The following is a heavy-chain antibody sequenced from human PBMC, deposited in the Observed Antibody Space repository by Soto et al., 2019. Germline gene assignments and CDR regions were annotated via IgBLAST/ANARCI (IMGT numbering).Heavy chain of an antibody. CDR1: GFTFSSYA. CDR3: ARGMVPAAPYFDY. CDR2: ISYDGSNK. J-gene: IGHJ4*02. Sequence: GGSLRLSCAASGFTFSSYAMHWVHQAPGKGLEWVAVISYDGSNKYYADSVKGRFTISRDNSKNTLYLQMNSLRAEDTAVYYCARGMVPAAPYFDYWGQGTLVTVSS. V-gene: IGHV3-30-3*01. D-gene: IGHD2-2*01.